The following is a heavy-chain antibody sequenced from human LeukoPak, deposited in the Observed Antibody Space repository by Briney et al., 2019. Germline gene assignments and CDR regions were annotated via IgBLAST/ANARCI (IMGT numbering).Heavy chain of an antibody. CDR3: ASPATGNKDGFDY. D-gene: IGHD6-13*01. J-gene: IGHJ4*02. Sequence: SETLSLTCGVYGGSSSGHYWTWIRQPPGKGLEWIGEINHLGSTDYNPSHKSRVTISVDTSKNHFSLKLRSVTAADTAVYYCASPATGNKDGFDYWGRGTLVTVSS. V-gene: IGHV4-34*01. CDR1: GGSSSGHY. CDR2: INHLGST.